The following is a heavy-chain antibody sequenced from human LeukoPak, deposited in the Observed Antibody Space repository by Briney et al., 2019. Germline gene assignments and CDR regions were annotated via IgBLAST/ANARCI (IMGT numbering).Heavy chain of an antibody. CDR2: ISFDESNK. CDR1: GFTFSSSA. CDR3: ARGTDTKPFWSGYWVDV. Sequence: GGSLRLSCAASGFTFSSSAMHWVRQAPGKGLEWVAVISFDESNKYYADSVKGRFTISRDNSKNTLYLQMNSLRAEDTAVYYCARGTDTKPFWSGYWVDVLGQGTTVTVSS. D-gene: IGHD3-3*01. V-gene: IGHV3-30*03. J-gene: IGHJ6*02.